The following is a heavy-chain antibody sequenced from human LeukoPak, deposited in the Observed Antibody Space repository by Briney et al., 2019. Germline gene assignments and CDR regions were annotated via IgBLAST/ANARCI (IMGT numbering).Heavy chain of an antibody. V-gene: IGHV3-21*01. CDR1: GFTFSSYS. Sequence: NPGGSLRLSRAASGFTFSSYSMNWVRQAPGKGLEWVSSISSSSSYIYYADSVKGRFTISRDNAKNSLYLQMNSLRAEDTAVYYCARYVVVPATAFDPWGQGTLVTVSS. CDR2: ISSSSSYI. CDR3: ARYVVVPATAFDP. J-gene: IGHJ5*02. D-gene: IGHD2-2*01.